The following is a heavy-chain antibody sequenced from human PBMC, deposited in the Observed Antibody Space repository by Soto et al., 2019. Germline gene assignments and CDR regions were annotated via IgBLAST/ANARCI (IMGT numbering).Heavy chain of an antibody. D-gene: IGHD5-18*01. CDR1: GGSISSGGYY. Sequence: PSETLSLICTVSGGSISSGGYYWSWIRQHPGKGPEWIGYIYYSGSTYYNPSLKSRVTISVDTSKNQFSLKLSSVTAADTAVYYCARGPQNRVQLWYTGGYYFDYWGQLTLVTVSP. CDR3: ARGPQNRVQLWYTGGYYFDY. CDR2: IYYSGST. J-gene: IGHJ4*02. V-gene: IGHV4-31*03.